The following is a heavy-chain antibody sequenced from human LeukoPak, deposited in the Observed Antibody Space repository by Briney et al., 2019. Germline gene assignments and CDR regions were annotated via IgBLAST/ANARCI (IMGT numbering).Heavy chain of an antibody. D-gene: IGHD3-10*01. Sequence: GGSLRLSCAASGFTFSSYAMHWVRQAPGKGLEWMAVISYDGSNKYYADSVKGRFTISRDNSKNTLYLQMNSLRAEDTAVYYCARDSSGSGSYPTLDYWGQGTLVTVSS. CDR1: GFTFSSYA. V-gene: IGHV3-30-3*01. J-gene: IGHJ4*02. CDR3: ARDSSGSGSYPTLDY. CDR2: ISYDGSNK.